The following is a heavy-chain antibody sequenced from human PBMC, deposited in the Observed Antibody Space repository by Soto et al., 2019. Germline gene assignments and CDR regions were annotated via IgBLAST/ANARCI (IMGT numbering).Heavy chain of an antibody. CDR3: ARHVFPEGSGQGAFDI. D-gene: IGHD1-26*01. J-gene: IGHJ3*02. V-gene: IGHV4-39*01. CDR1: GGSISSSSYY. CDR2: IYYSGST. Sequence: SETLSLTCTVSGGSISSSSYYWGWIRQPPGKGLEWIGSIYYSGSTYYNPSLKSRVTISVDTCKNQFSLKLSSVTAADTAVYYFARHVFPEGSGQGAFDIWGQGTMVTVSS.